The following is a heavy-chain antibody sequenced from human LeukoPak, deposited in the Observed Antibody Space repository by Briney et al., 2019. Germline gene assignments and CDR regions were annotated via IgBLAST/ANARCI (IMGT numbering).Heavy chain of an antibody. CDR1: GYTLSDYY. CDR3: ARDRGIYYYESSGFYLT. J-gene: IGHJ5*02. Sequence: ASVKVSCKASGYTLSDYYMHWVRQAPGQGLEWVGWINPINGGTNYAQRFQGRVTMTRDTSISTAYMELSRLTSDDTAVYYCARDRGIYYYESSGFYLTWGQGTLVTVSS. CDR2: INPINGGT. D-gene: IGHD3-22*01. V-gene: IGHV1-2*02.